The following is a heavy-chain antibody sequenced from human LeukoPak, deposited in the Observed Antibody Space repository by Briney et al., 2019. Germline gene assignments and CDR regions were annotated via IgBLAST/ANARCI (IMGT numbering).Heavy chain of an antibody. Sequence: SVKVSCKASGGTFSSYAISWVRQAPGQGLEWMGGIIPIFGTANYAQKFQGRVTITADESTSTAYMELSSLRSEDTAVYYCARDGRILGETIDYWGQGTLVTVSS. D-gene: IGHD2-15*01. CDR2: IIPIFGTA. CDR3: ARDGRILGETIDY. CDR1: GGTFSSYA. V-gene: IGHV1-69*13. J-gene: IGHJ4*02.